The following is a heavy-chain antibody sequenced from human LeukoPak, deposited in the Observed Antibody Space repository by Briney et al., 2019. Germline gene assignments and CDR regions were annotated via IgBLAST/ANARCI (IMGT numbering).Heavy chain of an antibody. J-gene: IGHJ3*02. V-gene: IGHV3-33*01. CDR3: ARGSSVGATVEAFEI. CDR1: GFTFSSYG. CDR2: IWYDGSNK. D-gene: IGHD1-26*01. Sequence: GGSLRLSCAASGFTFSSYGMHWVRQAPGKGLEWVAVIWYDGSNKYHADPVKGRFTISRDNSKNTLYLEMNSLRAEDTAVYYCARGSSVGATVEAFEIWGQGTMVTVSS.